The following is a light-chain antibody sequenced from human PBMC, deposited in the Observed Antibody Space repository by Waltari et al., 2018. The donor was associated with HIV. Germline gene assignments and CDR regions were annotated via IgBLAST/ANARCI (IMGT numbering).Light chain of an antibody. J-gene: IGLJ3*02. V-gene: IGLV3-25*03. Sequence: SFELTQPPSVSVSPGQTARITCSGDALSKQLTFWYQKKPAQAPGLVIYKDTERPSGIPERFSGSTSGTTATLTISGVQAEDEADYYCQSTNVVRVFGGGTKLTVL. CDR1: ALSKQL. CDR2: KDT. CDR3: QSTNVVRV.